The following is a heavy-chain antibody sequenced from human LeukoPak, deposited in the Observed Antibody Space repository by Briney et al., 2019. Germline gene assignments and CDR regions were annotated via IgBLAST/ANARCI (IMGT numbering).Heavy chain of an antibody. J-gene: IGHJ4*02. CDR2: ISYDGSNK. CDR3: AREGQAAGNYFDY. V-gene: IGHV3-30*03. D-gene: IGHD6-13*01. Sequence: PGRSLRLSCAASGFTFSSYGMHWVRQAPGKGLEWVAVISYDGSNKYYADSVKGRFTISRDNSKNTLYLQMNSLRAEDTAVYYCAREGQAAGNYFDYWGQGTLVTVSS. CDR1: GFTFSSYG.